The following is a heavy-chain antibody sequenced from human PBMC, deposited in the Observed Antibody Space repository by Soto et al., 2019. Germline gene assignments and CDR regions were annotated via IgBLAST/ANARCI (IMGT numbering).Heavy chain of an antibody. CDR2: ISYDGSNK. J-gene: IGHJ6*02. CDR3: AKDGYGSGSAICLDV. V-gene: IGHV3-30*18. CDR1: GFTFSSYG. Sequence: QVQLVESGGGVVQPGRSLRLSCAASGFTFSSYGMHWVRQAPGKGLGWVAVISYDGSNKYYADSVKGRFTISRDNSKNTLYLQMNSLRAEDTAVYYCAKDGYGSGSAICLDVWGQGTTVTVSS. D-gene: IGHD3-10*01.